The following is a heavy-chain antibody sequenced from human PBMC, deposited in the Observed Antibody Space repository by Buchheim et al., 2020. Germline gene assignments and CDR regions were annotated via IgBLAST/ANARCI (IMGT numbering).Heavy chain of an antibody. D-gene: IGHD3-16*02. CDR3: ARGGREYDYVWGSYRITPPFDP. CDR2: INPSGGST. Sequence: QVQLVQSGAEVKKPGASVKVSCKASGYTFTSYYMHWVRQAPGQGLEWMGIINPSGGSTSYAQKFQGRVTMTRDTSTSTVYMELSSLGSEDTAVYYGARGGREYDYVWGSYRITPPFDPWGQGTL. J-gene: IGHJ5*02. CDR1: GYTFTSYY. V-gene: IGHV1-46*03.